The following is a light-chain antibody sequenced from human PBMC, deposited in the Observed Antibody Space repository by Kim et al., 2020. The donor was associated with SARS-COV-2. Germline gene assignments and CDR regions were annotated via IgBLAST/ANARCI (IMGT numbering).Light chain of an antibody. Sequence: GHSVTISCTGTSSDLGGYNYVSWYQQHPGKAPKLMIYEVSKRPSGVPDRFSGSKSGNTASLTVSGLQAEDEADYYCSSYAGSNNLVFGGGTQLTVL. CDR3: SSYAGSNNLV. J-gene: IGLJ2*01. V-gene: IGLV2-8*01. CDR2: EVS. CDR1: SSDLGGYNY.